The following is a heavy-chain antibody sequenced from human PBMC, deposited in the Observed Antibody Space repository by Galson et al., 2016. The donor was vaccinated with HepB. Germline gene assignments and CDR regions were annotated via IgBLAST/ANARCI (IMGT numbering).Heavy chain of an antibody. CDR3: ARDMYTGSYIIDY. CDR1: GFTFSRYG. CDR2: IWFDGGNK. V-gene: IGHV3-33*01. J-gene: IGHJ4*02. Sequence: SLRLSCAASGFTFSRYGMHWVRQAPGKGLEWLAVIWFDGGNKYHADSVKGRFTISRDNSKNTVYLQMNSLRAEDTAVYYCARDMYTGSYIIDYWGQGTLVTVSS. D-gene: IGHD1-26*01.